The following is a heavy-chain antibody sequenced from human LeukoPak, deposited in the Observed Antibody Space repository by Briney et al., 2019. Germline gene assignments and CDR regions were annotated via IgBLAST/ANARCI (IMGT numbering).Heavy chain of an antibody. CDR2: IYTSGST. V-gene: IGHV4-4*07. J-gene: IGHJ5*02. CDR1: GGSISSYY. CDR3: ARGPITIFGVEGTDNWFDP. Sequence: PSETLSLTRTVSGGSISSYYWSWIRQPAGKGLEWIGRIYTSGSTNYNPSLKSRVTMSVDTSKNQFSLKLSSVTAADTAVYYCARGPITIFGVEGTDNWFDPWGQGTLVTVSS. D-gene: IGHD3-3*01.